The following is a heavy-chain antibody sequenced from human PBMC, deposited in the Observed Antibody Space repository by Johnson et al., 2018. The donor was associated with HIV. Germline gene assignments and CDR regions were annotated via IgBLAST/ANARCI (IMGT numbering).Heavy chain of an antibody. CDR2: IRYDGSNK. J-gene: IGHJ3*02. Sequence: QVQLVESGGGVVQPGGSLRLSCAASGFTFSSYGMHWVRQATGKGLEWVAFIRYDGSNKYYADSVKGRFTISRDNSKNTLYLQMNSLRAEDTALYYCARGKGAAVGLDAFDIWGQGTMVTVSS. V-gene: IGHV3-30*02. CDR3: ARGKGAAVGLDAFDI. D-gene: IGHD6-13*01. CDR1: GFTFSSYG.